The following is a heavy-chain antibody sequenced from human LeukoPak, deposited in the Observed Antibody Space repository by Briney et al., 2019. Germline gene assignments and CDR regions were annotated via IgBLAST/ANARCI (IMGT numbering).Heavy chain of an antibody. CDR3: ARDLSSTSNWELDY. Sequence: GAAVTVSCKASGYTFIHYFLHWVRQGPGQGLEWIGRINSNSGTTKYNQKFQGKVTMTRDTSITTVYIELSSLTSGDTAVYYCARDLSSTSNWELDYWGQGTLVTVSS. J-gene: IGHJ4*02. CDR2: INSNSGTT. CDR1: GYTFIHYF. D-gene: IGHD7-27*01. V-gene: IGHV1-2*06.